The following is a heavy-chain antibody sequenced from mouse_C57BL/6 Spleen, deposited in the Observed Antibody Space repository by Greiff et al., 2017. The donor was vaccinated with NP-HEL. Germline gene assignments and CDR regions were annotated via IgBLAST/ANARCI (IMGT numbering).Heavy chain of an antibody. J-gene: IGHJ4*01. V-gene: IGHV5-17*01. CDR1: GFTFSDYG. Sequence: EVKLVESGGGLVKPGGSLKLSCAASGFTFSDYGIHWVRQAPEKGLEWVAYISSGSSTIYYADTVKGRFTISRDNAKNTLFLQMTSLRSEDTAMYYCAKDYVVDYWGQGTSVTVSS. CDR2: ISSGSSTI. CDR3: AKDYVVDY. D-gene: IGHD2-4*01.